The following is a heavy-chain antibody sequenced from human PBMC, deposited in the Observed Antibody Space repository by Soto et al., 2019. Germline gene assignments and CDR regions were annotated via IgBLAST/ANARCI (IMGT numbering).Heavy chain of an antibody. J-gene: IGHJ4*02. Sequence: QVQLVQSGAEVKKPGASVKVSCKASGYTFTGYYMHWVRQAPGQGLEWMGWINPNSGGTNYAQKFQGRVTMTRDTSISTAYMELSRLRSDDTDVYYCERSRDGYIPFIYFDYGGQGTLVTVSS. V-gene: IGHV1-2*02. CDR2: INPNSGGT. CDR3: ERSRDGYIPFIYFDY. CDR1: GYTFTGYY. D-gene: IGHD5-12*01.